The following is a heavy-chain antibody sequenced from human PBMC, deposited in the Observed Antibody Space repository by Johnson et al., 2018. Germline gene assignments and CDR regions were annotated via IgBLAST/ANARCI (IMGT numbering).Heavy chain of an antibody. CDR2: ISYDGSNK. D-gene: IGHD6-19*01. CDR3: AKPLSRWLVLSDAFDI. CDR1: GFTFSSYG. V-gene: IGHV3-30*18. Sequence: QVQLVQSGGGVVQPGRSLRLSCAASGFTFSSYGMHWVRQAPGKGLEWVAVISYDGSNKYYADSVKGRFTISRDNSKNTLYLQMNSLRAEDTAVYYCAKPLSRWLVLSDAFDIWGQGTMVTVSS. J-gene: IGHJ3*02.